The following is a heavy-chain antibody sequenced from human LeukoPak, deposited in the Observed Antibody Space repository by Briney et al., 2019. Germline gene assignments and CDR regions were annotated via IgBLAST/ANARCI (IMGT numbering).Heavy chain of an antibody. V-gene: IGHV3-48*03. CDR1: GFTFSSYE. Sequence: GGSLRLSCAASGFTFSSYEMNWVRQAPGKGLEWVSYISSSGSTIYYADSVKGRLTISRDNAKNSLYLQMNSLRAEDTAVYYCARERLRYFTAYYYYYGMDVWGQGTTVTVSS. D-gene: IGHD3-9*01. CDR2: ISSSGSTI. J-gene: IGHJ6*02. CDR3: ARERLRYFTAYYYYYGMDV.